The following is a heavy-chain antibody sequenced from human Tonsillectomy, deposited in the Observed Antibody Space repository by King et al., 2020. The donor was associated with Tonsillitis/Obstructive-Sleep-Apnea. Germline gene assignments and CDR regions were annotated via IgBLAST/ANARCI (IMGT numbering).Heavy chain of an antibody. J-gene: IGHJ6*03. CDR3: AREKRFDFWSGSRGYFYCMDV. Sequence: VQLVESGGDLVQPGGSLRLSCAASGFSFSYYYMSWVRQAPGKGLEWVANIRQDGSEKYYVDSVKGRFTISRDNAKNSLYLQMDSLRAEDTAVYYCAREKRFDFWSGSRGYFYCMDVWGKGTTVTVSS. CDR2: IRQDGSEK. D-gene: IGHD3-3*01. CDR1: GFSFSYYY. V-gene: IGHV3-7*04.